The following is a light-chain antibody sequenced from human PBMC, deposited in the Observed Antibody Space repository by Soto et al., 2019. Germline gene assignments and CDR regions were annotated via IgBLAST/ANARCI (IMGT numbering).Light chain of an antibody. Sequence: DIQITQSPTSLSSCLGDRVSITCQASQDSDKYLSWYQQKPGKAPELLIYDASNLETGVPSRFSGSGSRTEFTFTISSLQPEDIATYFCQQYASLPLTFGGGTKVDI. J-gene: IGKJ4*01. CDR1: QDSDKY. V-gene: IGKV1-33*01. CDR2: DAS. CDR3: QQYASLPLT.